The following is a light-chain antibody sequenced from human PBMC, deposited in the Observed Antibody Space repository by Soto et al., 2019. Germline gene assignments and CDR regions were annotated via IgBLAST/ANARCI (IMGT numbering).Light chain of an antibody. V-gene: IGKV1-39*01. CDR1: DNIGSN. CDR3: QQSYKILT. Sequence: DIQLTQSPASLSASVGDRVTITCRASDNIGSNLNWYQHQTGTAPKLLIYAASSLQGGVPSRFSGSGYGTQFTLTISGLQNEDFATYYCQQSYKILTFGGGTGVDI. CDR2: AAS. J-gene: IGKJ4*01.